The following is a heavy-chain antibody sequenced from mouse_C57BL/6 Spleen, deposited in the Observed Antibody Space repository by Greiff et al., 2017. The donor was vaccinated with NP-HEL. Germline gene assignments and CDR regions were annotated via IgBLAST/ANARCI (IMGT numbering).Heavy chain of an antibody. V-gene: IGHV5-15*01. CDR3: ARGDWDEQGFAY. CDR1: GFTFSDYG. J-gene: IGHJ3*01. CDR2: ISNLAYSI. D-gene: IGHD4-1*01. Sequence: EVKLMESGGGLVQPGGSLKLSCAASGFTFSDYGMAWVRQAPRKGPEWVAFISNLAYSIYYADTVTGRFTISRENAKNTLYLEMSSLRSEDTAMYYCARGDWDEQGFAYWGQGTLVTVSA.